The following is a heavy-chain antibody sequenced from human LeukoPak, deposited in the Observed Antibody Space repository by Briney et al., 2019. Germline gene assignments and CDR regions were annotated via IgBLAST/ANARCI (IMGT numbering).Heavy chain of an antibody. D-gene: IGHD3-10*01. Sequence: SETLSLTCTASGDSISKYYWSWIRQPPGKGLEWIGRINNDGSITYNASLKSRVTMSIDTYNNQFSLLLRLVTAADTSAYDCARGSGATGEVKFVPWGQGTLVTVSS. CDR2: INNDGSI. CDR1: GDSISKYY. CDR3: ARGSGATGEVKFVP. J-gene: IGHJ5*02. V-gene: IGHV4-4*07.